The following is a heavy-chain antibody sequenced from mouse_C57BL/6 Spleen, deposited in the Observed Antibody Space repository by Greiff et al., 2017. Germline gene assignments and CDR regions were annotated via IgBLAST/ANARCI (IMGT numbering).Heavy chain of an antibody. V-gene: IGHV7-3*01. CDR3: AIHSRDWYFDV. Sequence: EVQGVESGGGLVQPGGSLSLSCAASGFTFTDYSMSWVRQPPGKALEWLGFIINKANGYTTEYRASVKGRYTISRDNSQSILYLQMNALRAEDSATYYCAIHSRDWYFDVWGTGTTVTVSS. D-gene: IGHD3-3*01. J-gene: IGHJ1*03. CDR1: GFTFTDYS. CDR2: IINKANGYTT.